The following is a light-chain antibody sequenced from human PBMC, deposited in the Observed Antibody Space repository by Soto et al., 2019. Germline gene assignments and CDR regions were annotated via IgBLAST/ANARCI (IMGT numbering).Light chain of an antibody. Sequence: DIQMTQSPSSLSASVGDRVTITCRASQSIRNDLGWYQQKSGKAPRRLIYAASTLQTGVPSRCSGSGSGREFTLEIGGLQPEDFAAYYCLHQNSYLALSFGGGTKVE. CDR1: QSIRND. CDR3: LHQNSYLALS. J-gene: IGKJ4*01. CDR2: AAS. V-gene: IGKV1-17*01.